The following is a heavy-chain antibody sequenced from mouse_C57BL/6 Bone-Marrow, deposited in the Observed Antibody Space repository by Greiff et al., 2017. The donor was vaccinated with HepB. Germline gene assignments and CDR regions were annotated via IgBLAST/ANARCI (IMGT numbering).Heavy chain of an antibody. J-gene: IGHJ1*03. CDR3: TRSGWDWYFDV. CDR2: IYPGDGDT. Sequence: VQLQQSGAELVKPGASVKISCKASGYAFSSYWMNWVKQRPGKGLEWIGQIYPGDGDTNYNGKFKGKATLTADKSSSTAYMQLSSLTSEDSAVYYCTRSGWDWYFDVWGTGTTVTVSS. CDR1: GYAFSSYW. V-gene: IGHV1-80*01. D-gene: IGHD3-1*01.